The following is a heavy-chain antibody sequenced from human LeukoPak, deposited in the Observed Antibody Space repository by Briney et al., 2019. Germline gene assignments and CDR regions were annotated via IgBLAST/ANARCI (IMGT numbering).Heavy chain of an antibody. D-gene: IGHD4-17*01. CDR3: ATEVPNGDLRFDY. Sequence: QLVESGGGLIQPGGSLRLSCTASGFTFTTYGLHWVRQAPGKGLEWVAVISYNGGYRHYADSVKGRFTISRDDSKNTLFLQMSSLRAEDTAVYYCATEVPNGDLRFDYWGQGTLVTVSS. CDR1: GFTFTTYG. V-gene: IGHV3-33*05. J-gene: IGHJ4*02. CDR2: ISYNGGYR.